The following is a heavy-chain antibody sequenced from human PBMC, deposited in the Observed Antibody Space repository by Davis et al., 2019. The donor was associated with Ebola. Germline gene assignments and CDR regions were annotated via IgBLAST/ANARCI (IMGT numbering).Heavy chain of an antibody. J-gene: IGHJ4*02. D-gene: IGHD2-8*01. CDR3: ARDATRSNGDLDY. V-gene: IGHV3-30*04. CDR2: ISYDGSNK. Sequence: GESLKISCAASGFTFSSYAMHWVRQAPGKGLEWVAVISYDGSNKYYADSVKGRFTISRDNSKNTLYLQMNSLRAEDTAAYYCARDATRSNGDLDYWGQGTLVTVSS. CDR1: GFTFSSYA.